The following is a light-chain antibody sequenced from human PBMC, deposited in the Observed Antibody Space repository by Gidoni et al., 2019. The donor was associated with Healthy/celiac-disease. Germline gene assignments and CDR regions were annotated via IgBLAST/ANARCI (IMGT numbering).Light chain of an antibody. CDR3: QQYYSTPWT. J-gene: IGKJ1*01. Sequence: DIVMTQSPDSLAVSLGERATINCKSIPIVLYSSNNKKYLAWYQQKPGHPPKLLIYRASTRESGVPDRFSGSGSGTDFTLTISSLQAEDVAVYYSQQYYSTPWTFGQGTKVEIK. CDR1: PIVLYSSNNKKY. CDR2: RAS. V-gene: IGKV4-1*01.